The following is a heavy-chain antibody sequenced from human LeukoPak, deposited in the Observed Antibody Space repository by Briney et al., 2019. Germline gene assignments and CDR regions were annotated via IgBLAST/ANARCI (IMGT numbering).Heavy chain of an antibody. CDR3: ARMIAFNAPFTF. D-gene: IGHD2-21*01. CDR2: IYGSGTA. J-gene: IGHJ4*02. CDR1: SGSISSYY. Sequence: SETLSLTCTVSSGSISSYYWTWIRQPPGKGLEWIGYIYGSGTASYSPSLKSRVIMSVDTSKSQFSLKLRSVTAADTAVYFCARMIAFNAPFTFWGQGTLVTVSS. V-gene: IGHV4-4*09.